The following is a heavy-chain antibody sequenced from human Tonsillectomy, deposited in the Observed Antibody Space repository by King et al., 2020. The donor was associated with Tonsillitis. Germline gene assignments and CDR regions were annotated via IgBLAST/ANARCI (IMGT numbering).Heavy chain of an antibody. D-gene: IGHD3-3*01. CDR2: ISYDGSNK. Sequence: QLVQSGGGVVQPGRSLRLSCAASGFTFSSYAMHWVRQAPGKGLEWVAVISYDGSNKYYADSVKGRFTISRDNSKNTLYLQMNSLRAEDTVVYYCARSIFEWLLWLFDYWGQGTLVTVSS. CDR1: GFTFSSYA. CDR3: ARSIFEWLLWLFDY. V-gene: IGHV3-30*04. J-gene: IGHJ4*02.